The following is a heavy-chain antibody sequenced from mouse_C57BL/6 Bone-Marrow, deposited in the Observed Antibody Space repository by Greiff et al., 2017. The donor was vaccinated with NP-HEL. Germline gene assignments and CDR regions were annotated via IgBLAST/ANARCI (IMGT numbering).Heavy chain of an antibody. CDR3: ARGDYPWYFDV. D-gene: IGHD1-1*02. Sequence: QVQLKQSGAELVRPGTSVKMSCKASGYTFTNFWIGWAKQRPGHGLEWIGDIYPGGGYTNYNEKFKGKATLTADKSSSTAYMQFSSLTTEDSAIYYCARGDYPWYFDVWGTGTTVTVSS. V-gene: IGHV1-63*01. J-gene: IGHJ1*03. CDR1: GYTFTNFW. CDR2: IYPGGGYT.